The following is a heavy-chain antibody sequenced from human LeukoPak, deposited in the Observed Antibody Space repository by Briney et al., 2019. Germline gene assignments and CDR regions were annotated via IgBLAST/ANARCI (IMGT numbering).Heavy chain of an antibody. D-gene: IGHD3-3*01. Sequence: SETLSLTCAVYGGSFSGYYWSWIRQPPGKGLEWIGEINHSGSTNYNPSLKSRVTISVDTSKNQFSLKLSSVTAADTAVYYCASRQYDFWSGYHYYYYGMDVWGQGTTVTVSS. CDR2: INHSGST. V-gene: IGHV4-34*01. CDR1: GGSFSGYY. J-gene: IGHJ6*02. CDR3: ASRQYDFWSGYHYYYYGMDV.